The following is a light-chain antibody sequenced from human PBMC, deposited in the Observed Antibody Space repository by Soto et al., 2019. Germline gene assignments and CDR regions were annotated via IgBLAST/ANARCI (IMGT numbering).Light chain of an antibody. CDR3: QLYGSSPLYT. CDR1: QSLSSNY. Sequence: EIVLTQSPVTLSLSPGERATLSCRASQSLSSNYFAWFQQKPGQAPRLLIYGASSRATGIPDRFSGSASGTDFTLTISRLEPEDFAVYYCQLYGSSPLYTFGQGTKVDIK. V-gene: IGKV3-20*01. J-gene: IGKJ2*01. CDR2: GAS.